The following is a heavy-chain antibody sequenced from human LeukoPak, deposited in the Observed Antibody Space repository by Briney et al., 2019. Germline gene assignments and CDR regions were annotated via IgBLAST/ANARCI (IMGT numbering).Heavy chain of an antibody. Sequence: GASVKVSCKASGYTFTSYGISWVRQAPGQGLEWMGWISAYNGNTNYAQKLQGRVTMTTDTSTSTAYMELRSLRSDDTAVYYCARSFMDYDILTGYYHYYYMDVWGKGTTVTISS. CDR1: GYTFTSYG. CDR3: ARSFMDYDILTGYYHYYYMDV. CDR2: ISAYNGNT. J-gene: IGHJ6*03. D-gene: IGHD3-9*01. V-gene: IGHV1-18*01.